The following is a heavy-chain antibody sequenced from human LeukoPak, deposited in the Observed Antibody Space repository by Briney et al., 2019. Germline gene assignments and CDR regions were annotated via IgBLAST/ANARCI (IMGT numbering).Heavy chain of an antibody. CDR3: ARSTSGYDSSGYYRVGYYYYYMDV. Sequence: GGSLRLSCAASGFTVSSNYMSWVRQAPGKGLEGVSVIYSGGSTYYADSVKGRFTISRDNSKNTLYLQMNSLRAEDTAVYYCARSTSGYDSSGYYRVGYYYYYMDVWGKGTTVTVSS. V-gene: IGHV3-66*02. CDR2: IYSGGST. D-gene: IGHD3-22*01. CDR1: GFTVSSNY. J-gene: IGHJ6*03.